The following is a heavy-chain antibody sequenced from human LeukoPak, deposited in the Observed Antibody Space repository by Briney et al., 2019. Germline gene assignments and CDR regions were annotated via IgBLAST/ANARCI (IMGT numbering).Heavy chain of an antibody. CDR1: GGSISSSSYY. J-gene: IGHJ4*02. CDR2: IYYSGST. D-gene: IGHD6-19*01. Sequence: SETLSLTCTVSGGSISSSSYYWGWIRQPPGKGLEWIGSIYYSGSTYYNPSLKSRVTISVDTSKNQFSLKLSSVTAADTAVYYCARDQGSGWYSYLDDWGQGTLVTVSS. CDR3: ARDQGSGWYSYLDD. V-gene: IGHV4-39*07.